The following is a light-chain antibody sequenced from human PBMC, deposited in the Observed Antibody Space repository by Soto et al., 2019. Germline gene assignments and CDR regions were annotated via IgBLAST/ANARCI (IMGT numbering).Light chain of an antibody. J-gene: IGKJ1*01. V-gene: IGKV3-20*01. CDR2: GAS. CDR1: QSVSSSY. Sequence: EIVLTQSPGTLSLSPGGRATLSCRASQSVSSSYLAWYQQKPGQAPRLLIYGASSRATGIPDRFSGSGFGIDINLPRSSHKAEDFGVCYCPPDRTFRRGLKVEIK. CDR3: PPDRT.